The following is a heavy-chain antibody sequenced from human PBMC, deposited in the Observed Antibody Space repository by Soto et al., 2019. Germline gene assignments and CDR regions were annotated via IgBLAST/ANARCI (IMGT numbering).Heavy chain of an antibody. D-gene: IGHD2-21*02. J-gene: IGHJ4*02. Sequence: SENLALTCTVTGDSISNRSYYWGWIRQPPGKGLEWIGSIYYSGSTYNNPSLKSRVSMSVDTSKNQFSLKLRSVTAADTALYYCARQRTSVVTQAYFDSWGQGSLVT. V-gene: IGHV4-39*01. CDR2: IYYSGST. CDR3: ARQRTSVVTQAYFDS. CDR1: GDSISNRSYY.